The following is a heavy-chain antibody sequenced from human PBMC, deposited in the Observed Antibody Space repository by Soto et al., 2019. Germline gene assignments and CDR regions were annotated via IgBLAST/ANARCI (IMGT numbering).Heavy chain of an antibody. V-gene: IGHV3-15*01. CDR3: TTGTYYYDSSGYDY. CDR2: IKSKTDGGTT. Sequence: EGSLRLSCAASGFTFSNAWMSWVRQAPGKGLEWVGRIKSKTDGGTTDYAAPVKGRFTISRDDSKNTLYLQMNSLKTEDTAVYYCTTGTYYYDSSGYDYWGQGTLVTVSS. D-gene: IGHD3-22*01. CDR1: GFTFSNAW. J-gene: IGHJ4*02.